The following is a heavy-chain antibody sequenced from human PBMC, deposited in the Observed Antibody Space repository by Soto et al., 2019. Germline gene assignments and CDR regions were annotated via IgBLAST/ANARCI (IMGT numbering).Heavy chain of an antibody. CDR3: ARDSGAYYDILLAWFDP. Sequence: SVKVSCKASGGTFSSYAISWVRQAPGQGLEWMGGIIPIFGTANYAQKFQGRVTITADESTSTAYMELSSLRSEDTAVYYCARDSGAYYDILLAWFDPWGQGTLVTVSS. V-gene: IGHV1-69*01. CDR2: IIPIFGTA. D-gene: IGHD3-9*01. J-gene: IGHJ5*02. CDR1: GGTFSSYA.